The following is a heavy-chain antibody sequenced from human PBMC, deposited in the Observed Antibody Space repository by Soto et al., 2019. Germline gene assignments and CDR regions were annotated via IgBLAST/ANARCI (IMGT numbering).Heavy chain of an antibody. J-gene: IGHJ6*03. CDR3: ARTKEYYYYYMDV. D-gene: IGHD2-8*01. CDR2: IYSGGST. CDR1: GFTVSSNY. V-gene: IGHV3-66*01. Sequence: EVQLVESGGGLVQPGGSLRLSCAASGFTVSSNYMSWVRQAPGKGLEWVSVIYSGGSTYYADSVKGRFTISRDNSKNTLYLQMNSLRAEDTAVYYCARTKEYYYYYMDVWGNGTTVTVSS.